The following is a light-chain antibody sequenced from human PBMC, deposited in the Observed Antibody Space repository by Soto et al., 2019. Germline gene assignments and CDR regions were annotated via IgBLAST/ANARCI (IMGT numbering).Light chain of an antibody. CDR2: DVT. CDR1: SSDVGGYNY. CDR3: CSYRTSDYVV. V-gene: IGLV2-14*03. Sequence: QSALTQPASVSGSPGQSITISCTGTSSDVGGYNYVSWYQQHPGKAPKLIIFDVTNRPSGVSNRFSGSKSGSTASLNISGLQAEDEADYYCCSYRTSDYVVFGGGTKLTVL. J-gene: IGLJ2*01.